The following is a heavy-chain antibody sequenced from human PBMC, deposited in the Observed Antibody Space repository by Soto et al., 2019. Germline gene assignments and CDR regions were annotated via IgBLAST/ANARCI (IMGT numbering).Heavy chain of an antibody. J-gene: IGHJ4*02. CDR3: ARGGVSTRTFDY. Sequence: GESLKISCKGSGYNFAGYWIAWVRQMTGKGLELMGIIYPSDSDTRYRPSFQGQVTISADKSISSAYLQWSSLRASDTAMYYCARGGVSTRTFDYWGQGTPVTGSS. V-gene: IGHV5-51*01. CDR1: GYNFAGYW. CDR2: IYPSDSDT. D-gene: IGHD3-3*01.